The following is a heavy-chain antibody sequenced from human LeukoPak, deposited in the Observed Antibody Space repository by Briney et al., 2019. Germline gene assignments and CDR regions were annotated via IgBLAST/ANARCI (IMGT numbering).Heavy chain of an antibody. Sequence: SETLSLTCAIYGGSFSDYYWSWIRQPPGKGLEWIGEVNHGGSTNYNPSLKSRVTMSVDTSRNQFSLRVNSVTAADTAVYYRAKDGKNKAFDYWGQGTLVTVSS. V-gene: IGHV4-34*01. D-gene: IGHD1-14*01. CDR1: GGSFSDYY. J-gene: IGHJ4*02. CDR3: AKDGKNKAFDY. CDR2: VNHGGST.